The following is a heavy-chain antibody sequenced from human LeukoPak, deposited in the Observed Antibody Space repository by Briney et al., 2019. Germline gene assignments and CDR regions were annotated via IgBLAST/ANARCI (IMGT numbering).Heavy chain of an antibody. D-gene: IGHD1-26*01. Sequence: SETLSLTCAVSGYSISSGYYWGWIRQPPGKGLEWIGGIHHSGSTYYNPSLKSRVTISVDTSKNQFSLRLSSVTAADTAVYYCARAVGTTAVLFDYWGQGTLVTVSS. CDR3: ARAVGTTAVLFDY. CDR2: IHHSGST. J-gene: IGHJ4*02. V-gene: IGHV4-38-2*01. CDR1: GYSISSGYY.